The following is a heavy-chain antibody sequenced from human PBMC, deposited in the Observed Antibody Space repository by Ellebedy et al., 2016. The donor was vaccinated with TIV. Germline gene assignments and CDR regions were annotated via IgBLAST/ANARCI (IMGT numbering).Heavy chain of an antibody. V-gene: IGHV4-59*01. CDR2: IHYTGSP. Sequence: MPSETLSLTCSVSGDSIGSSYWNLIRQATGQGLEWIGHIHYTGSPSYNPSLKSRFTISVDTATNQFFLHMTSVTAADTAVFYCARGYSEPFVFHFYSYHYGMDVWGQGTTVTVSS. CDR3: ARGYSEPFVFHFYSYHYGMDV. CDR1: GDSIGSSY. J-gene: IGHJ6*02. D-gene: IGHD1-1*01.